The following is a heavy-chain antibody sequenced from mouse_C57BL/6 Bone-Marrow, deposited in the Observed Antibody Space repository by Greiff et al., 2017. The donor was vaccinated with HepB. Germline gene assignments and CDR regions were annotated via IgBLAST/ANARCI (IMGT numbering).Heavy chain of an antibody. CDR2: IDPETGGT. D-gene: IGHD2-3*01. CDR3: TRGVGWLSYYFDY. J-gene: IGHJ2*01. CDR1: GYTFTDYE. V-gene: IGHV1-15*01. Sequence: QVQLQQSGAELVRPGASVTLSCKASGYTFTDYEMHWVKQTPVHGLEWIGAIDPETGGTAYNQKFKVKAILTADKSSSTAYMELRSLTSEDSAVYYCTRGVGWLSYYFDYWGQGTTLTVSS.